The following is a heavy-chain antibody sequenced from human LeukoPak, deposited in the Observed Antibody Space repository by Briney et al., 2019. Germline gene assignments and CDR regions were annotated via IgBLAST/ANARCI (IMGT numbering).Heavy chain of an antibody. CDR3: ARDYYDSSGLGAFDI. J-gene: IGHJ3*02. Sequence: KPSETLSLTFAVYGGSFSGYYWSWIRQPPGKGLEWIGEINHSGSTNYNPSLKSRVTISVDTSKNQFSLKLSSVTAADTAVYYCARDYYDSSGLGAFDIWGQGTMVTVSS. D-gene: IGHD3-22*01. V-gene: IGHV4-34*01. CDR1: GGSFSGYY. CDR2: INHSGST.